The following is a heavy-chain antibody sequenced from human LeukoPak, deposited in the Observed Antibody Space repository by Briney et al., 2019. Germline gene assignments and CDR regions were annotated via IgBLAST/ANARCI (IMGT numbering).Heavy chain of an antibody. CDR2: IIPILGIA. CDR1: GGTFSSYA. J-gene: IGHJ4*02. CDR3: ASSADGAAAGPGRFWDY. D-gene: IGHD6-13*01. Sequence: GASVKVSCKASGGTFSSYATSWVRQAPGQGLEWMGRIIPILGIANYAQKFQGRVTITADKSTSTAYMELSSLRSEDTAVYYCASSADGAAAGPGRFWDYWGQGTLVTVSS. V-gene: IGHV1-69*04.